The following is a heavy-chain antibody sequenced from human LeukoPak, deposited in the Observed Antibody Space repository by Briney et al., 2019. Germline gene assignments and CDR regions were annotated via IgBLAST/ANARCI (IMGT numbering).Heavy chain of an antibody. Sequence: SETLSLTCTVSGGSISSHYWSWVRQPPGKGLEWIAYIYYSGSTNYNSSLKSRVTISVDTSKNQFSLNLSSVTAADTAVYYCAREIRDYTGKFGYFDYWGQGTLVTVSS. CDR1: GGSISSHY. CDR2: IYYSGST. CDR3: AREIRDYTGKFGYFDY. V-gene: IGHV4-59*11. J-gene: IGHJ4*02. D-gene: IGHD4-23*01.